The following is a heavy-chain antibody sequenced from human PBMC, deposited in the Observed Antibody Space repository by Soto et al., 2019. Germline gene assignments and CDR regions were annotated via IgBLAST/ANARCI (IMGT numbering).Heavy chain of an antibody. CDR2: INHSGNT. CDR3: VRGKRDRYCSGNTCYFRDAFDI. Sequence: QVQLQQWGAGLLKPSETLSLTCAVYGGSFSAYYWSWIRQSPGKGLEWIGEINHSGNTNYNPSLKSRVTISVDTSKNQLSLNLSSVTAVDTAVYYCVRGKRDRYCSGNTCYFRDAFDIWGQGTMVTVSS. CDR1: GGSFSAYY. J-gene: IGHJ3*02. V-gene: IGHV4-34*01. D-gene: IGHD2-15*01.